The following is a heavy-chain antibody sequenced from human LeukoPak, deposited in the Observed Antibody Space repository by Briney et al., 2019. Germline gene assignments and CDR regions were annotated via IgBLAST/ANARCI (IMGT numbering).Heavy chain of an antibody. CDR1: GGSISSHY. Sequence: SETLCLTCTVSGGSISSHYWSWVRQPAGKGLEWIGRIYSSGSSNYNPSLKSRVTMSVDTSRKQLSLQVRSVTAADTAVYYCARGGRSYDSHGKFDPWGQGTLVTVSS. CDR3: ARGGRSYDSHGKFDP. V-gene: IGHV4-4*07. J-gene: IGHJ5*02. CDR2: IYSSGSS. D-gene: IGHD5-18*01.